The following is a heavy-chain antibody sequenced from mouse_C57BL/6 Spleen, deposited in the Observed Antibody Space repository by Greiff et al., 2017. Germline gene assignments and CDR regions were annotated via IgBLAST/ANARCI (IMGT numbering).Heavy chain of an antibody. J-gene: IGHJ1*03. CDR1: GFSLTSYG. Sequence: VKLVESGPGLVQPSQSLSITCTVSGFSLTSYGVHWVRQSPGKGLEWLGVIWSGGSTDYNAAFISRLSISKDNSKSQVFFKMNSLQADDTAIYYCAKDYYGSSYDGYFDVWGTGTTVTVSS. V-gene: IGHV2-2*01. D-gene: IGHD1-1*01. CDR2: IWSGGST. CDR3: AKDYYGSSYDGYFDV.